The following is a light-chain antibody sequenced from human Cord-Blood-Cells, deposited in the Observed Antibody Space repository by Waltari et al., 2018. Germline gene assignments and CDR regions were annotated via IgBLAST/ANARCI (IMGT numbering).Light chain of an antibody. V-gene: IGKV3-11*01. J-gene: IGKJ4*01. Sequence: DIVLTPSPATLSLSPGERATLACRASQSVSSYLAWYQQKPGQAPRPRIYGASNRATGIPARFSGSGSGTDFTLTISSLEPEDFAVYYCQQRSNWLTFGGGTKVEIK. CDR1: QSVSSY. CDR2: GAS. CDR3: QQRSNWLT.